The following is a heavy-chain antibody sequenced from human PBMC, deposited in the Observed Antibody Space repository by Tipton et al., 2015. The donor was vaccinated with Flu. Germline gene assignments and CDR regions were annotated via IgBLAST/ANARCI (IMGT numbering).Heavy chain of an antibody. CDR1: GDSLSSYY. Sequence: PGLVKPSETLSLTCTVSGDSLSSYYWSWIRQPAGKGLEWIGRIYSRGSTTYNLTLKSRVTMSVDTSKRQFSLKLRSVTAADTAVYYCAREKDSSGSEFFQQWCQGTLVTVSS. V-gene: IGHV4-4*07. D-gene: IGHD6-19*01. J-gene: IGHJ1*01. CDR3: AREKDSSGSEFFQQ. CDR2: IYSRGST.